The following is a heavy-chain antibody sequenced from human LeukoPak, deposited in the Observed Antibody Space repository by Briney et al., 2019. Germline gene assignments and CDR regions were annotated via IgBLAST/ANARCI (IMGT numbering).Heavy chain of an antibody. CDR2: ISAYNGNT. J-gene: IGHJ4*02. V-gene: IGHV1-18*01. CDR1: GYTFTSYG. CDR3: ARVPQASSSHISDY. Sequence: RRASVKVSCKASGYTFTSYGISWVRQAPGQGLEWMGWISAYNGNTNYAQKLQGRVTMTTDTSTSTAYMELRSLRSDDTAVYYCARVPQASSSHISDYWGQGTLVTVSS. D-gene: IGHD2-2*01.